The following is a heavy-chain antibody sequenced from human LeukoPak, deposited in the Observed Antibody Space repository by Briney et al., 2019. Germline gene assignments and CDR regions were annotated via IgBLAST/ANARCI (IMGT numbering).Heavy chain of an antibody. CDR1: GYTFTSYD. D-gene: IGHD7-27*01. V-gene: IGHV1-8*03. CDR2: MNPNSGNT. J-gene: IGHJ4*02. Sequence: ASVKVSCKASGYTFTSYDINWVRQATGQGLEWMGWMNPNSGNTGYAQKFQGRVTITRNTSISTAYMELSSLRSEDTAVYYCARIGALGIGGYFDYWGQGTLVTVSS. CDR3: ARIGALGIGGYFDY.